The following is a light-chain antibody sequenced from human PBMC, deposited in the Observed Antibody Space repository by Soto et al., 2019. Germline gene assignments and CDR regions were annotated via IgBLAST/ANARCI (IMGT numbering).Light chain of an antibody. CDR1: SSNIGAGYN. J-gene: IGLJ2*01. V-gene: IGLV1-40*01. CDR3: SSYAGSNNLV. CDR2: GNT. Sequence: QSVLTQPPSVSGTPGQRVTISCTGSSSNIGAGYNVHWYQQLPGTAPKLLIYGNTERPSGVPDRFSGSKSGTSASLAITGLQAEDEADYYCSSYAGSNNLVFGGGTKLTVL.